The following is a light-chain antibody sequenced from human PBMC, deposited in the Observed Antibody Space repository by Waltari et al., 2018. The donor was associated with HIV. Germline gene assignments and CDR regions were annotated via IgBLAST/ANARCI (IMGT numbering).Light chain of an antibody. CDR1: RSVGSS. CDR2: GAS. V-gene: IGKV3-15*01. Sequence: VMTQSPATLLESPGKTANLSCRASRSVGSSLAWYHQKPGRGPRLRIYGASSRASDVPPTFSGSGAGTDFSLSISSLRSDDLGIYYCQQYNTWPLTFGRGTTVEIK. J-gene: IGKJ1*01. CDR3: QQYNTWPLT.